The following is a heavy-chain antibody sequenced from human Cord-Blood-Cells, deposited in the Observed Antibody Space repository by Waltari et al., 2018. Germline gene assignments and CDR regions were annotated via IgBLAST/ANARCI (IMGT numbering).Heavy chain of an antibody. J-gene: IGHJ4*02. CDR1: GFPFSSYA. CDR2: ISYDGSNK. CDR3: ARDNARFFDY. Sequence: QVQLVESGGGVVQPGRSLRLSCAASGFPFSSYAMTWVRQAPGKGLEWVAVISYDGSNKYYADSVKGRFTISRDNSKNTLYLQMNSLRAEDTAVYYCARDNARFFDYWGQGTLVTVSS. V-gene: IGHV3-30-3*01.